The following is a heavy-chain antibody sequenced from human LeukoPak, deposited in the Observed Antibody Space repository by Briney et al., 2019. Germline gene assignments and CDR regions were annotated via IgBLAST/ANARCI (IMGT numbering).Heavy chain of an antibody. V-gene: IGHV1-2*02. J-gene: IGHJ5*02. CDR3: ARGDYDSSGYYFYNWFDP. CDR2: INPNSGGT. Sequence: ASVKVSCKASGYTFTGYYMHWVRQAPGQGLEWMGWINPNSGGTNYAQKFRGRVTMTRDTSISTAYMELSRLRSDDTAVYYCARGDYDSSGYYFYNWFDPWGQGTLVTVSS. CDR1: GYTFTGYY. D-gene: IGHD3-22*01.